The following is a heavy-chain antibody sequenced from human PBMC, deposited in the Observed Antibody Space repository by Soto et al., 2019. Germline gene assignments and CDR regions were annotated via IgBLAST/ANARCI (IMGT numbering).Heavy chain of an antibody. CDR1: GFTFGDYA. CDR3: ARDQDGYCTNGVCYNWFDP. CDR2: IRRKANGGTK. D-gene: IGHD2-8*01. Sequence: GGSLRLSCTASGFTFGDYAMSWFRQAPGKGLEWVGFIRRKANGGTKEYVASVKGRFTISRDDSKSIAYLEMNSLKTEDTAVYYCARDQDGYCTNGVCYNWFDPWGQGTLVTVSS. J-gene: IGHJ5*02. V-gene: IGHV3-49*03.